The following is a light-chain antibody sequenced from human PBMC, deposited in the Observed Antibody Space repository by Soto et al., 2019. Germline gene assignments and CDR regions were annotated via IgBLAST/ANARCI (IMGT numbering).Light chain of an antibody. J-gene: IGLJ1*01. V-gene: IGLV2-8*01. CDR2: EVS. CDR3: SSYAGSHTLYV. CDR1: SSDVGGYNF. Sequence: QSALTQPPSASGSPGQSVTISCTGTSSDVGGYNFVSWYQHLPGKAPKLMIYEVSKRPSGVPDRFSGSKSGNTASLTVSGLQAEDEADYYCSSYAGSHTLYVFVTGTKVTVL.